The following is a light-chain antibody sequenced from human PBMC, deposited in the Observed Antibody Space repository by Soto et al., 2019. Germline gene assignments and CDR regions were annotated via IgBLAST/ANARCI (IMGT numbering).Light chain of an antibody. CDR2: GAS. Sequence: EIVMTQSPATLSVSPGERATLSCRASQSVSSNLAWYQQKPGQAPRLLIYGASTRATGIPARFSGSGSGTEFTLTISSLQSEDFAVYYCQQYNNWPPWVTFGQGTKREIK. V-gene: IGKV3-15*01. CDR1: QSVSSN. J-gene: IGKJ2*01. CDR3: QQYNNWPPWVT.